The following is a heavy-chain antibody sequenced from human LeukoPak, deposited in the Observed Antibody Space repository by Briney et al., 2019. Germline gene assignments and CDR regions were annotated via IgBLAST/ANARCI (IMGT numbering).Heavy chain of an antibody. CDR3: ARDTSPGITGTY. Sequence: SETLSLTCTVSGGSISSYYWSWIRQPPGKGLEWIGYIYYSGSTNYNPSLKSRVTISVDTSKNQFSLKLSSVTAADTAMYYCARDTSPGITGTYWGQGTLVTVSS. J-gene: IGHJ4*02. V-gene: IGHV4-59*12. D-gene: IGHD1-20*01. CDR2: IYYSGST. CDR1: GGSISSYY.